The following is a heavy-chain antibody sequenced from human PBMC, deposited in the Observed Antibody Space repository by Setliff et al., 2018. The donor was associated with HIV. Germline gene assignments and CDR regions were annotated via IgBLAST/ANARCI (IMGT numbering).Heavy chain of an antibody. CDR1: GYTFTSYA. J-gene: IGHJ6*03. CDR3: ARAHSGSYYNSYYMDV. V-gene: IGHV1-69*13. CDR2: IIPIFGTA. D-gene: IGHD1-26*01. Sequence: SVKVSCKASGYTFTSYAISWVRQAPGQGLEWMGGIIPIFGTANYAQKFQGRVTITADESTSTAYMELSSLRSEDTAVYYCARAHSGSYYNSYYMDVWGKGTTVTVSS.